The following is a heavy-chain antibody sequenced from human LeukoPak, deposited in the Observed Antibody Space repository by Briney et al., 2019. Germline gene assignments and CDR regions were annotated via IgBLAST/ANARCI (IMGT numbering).Heavy chain of an antibody. CDR3: ASSAVQWLPFDI. D-gene: IGHD6-19*01. J-gene: IGHJ3*02. CDR2: IYYSGST. V-gene: IGHV4-39*01. Sequence: PSETLSLTCTASGGSISSSSYYWGWIRQPPGKGLEWIGSIYYSGSTYYNPSLKSRVTISVDTSKNQFSLKLSSVTAADTAVYYCASSAVQWLPFDIWGQGTMVTVSS. CDR1: GGSISSSSYY.